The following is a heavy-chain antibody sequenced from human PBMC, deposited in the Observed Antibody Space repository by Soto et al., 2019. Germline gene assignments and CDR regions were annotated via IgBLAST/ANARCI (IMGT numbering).Heavy chain of an antibody. Sequence: GGSLRLSCAASGFTFSSYWMSWVRQAPGKGLEWVANIKQDGSEKYYVDSVKGRFTISRDNAKNSLYLQMNSLRAEDTAVYYCAREGPDYDFWSGDIPLDYWGQGTLVTVSS. CDR2: IKQDGSEK. D-gene: IGHD3-3*01. V-gene: IGHV3-7*01. CDR1: GFTFSSYW. CDR3: AREGPDYDFWSGDIPLDY. J-gene: IGHJ4*02.